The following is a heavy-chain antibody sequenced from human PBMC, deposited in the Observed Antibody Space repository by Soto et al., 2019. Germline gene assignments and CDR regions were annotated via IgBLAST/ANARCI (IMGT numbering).Heavy chain of an antibody. D-gene: IGHD6-19*01. V-gene: IGHV4-61*01. CDR2: IYYSGST. CDR3: ARGGWLADRYYYYYYGMDV. Sequence: SETLSLTCTVSGGSVSSGSYYWSWIRQPPWKGLEWIGYIYYSGSTNYNPSLKSRVTISVDTSKNQFSLKLSSVTAADTAVYYCARGGWLADRYYYYYYGMDVWGQGXTVTVYS. J-gene: IGHJ6*02. CDR1: GGSVSSGSYY.